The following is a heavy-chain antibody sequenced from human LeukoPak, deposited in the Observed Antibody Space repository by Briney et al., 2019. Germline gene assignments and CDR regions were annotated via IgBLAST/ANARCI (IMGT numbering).Heavy chain of an antibody. V-gene: IGHV1-2*02. CDR3: ARDSRPIFEWQQLGGDY. J-gene: IGHJ4*02. D-gene: IGHD6-13*01. CDR1: GYTLTGYF. CDR2: INGNSGGT. Sequence: ASVKVSCKASGYTLTGYFMHWVRQAPGQGPEWMGWINGNSGGTKYAQKFEGRVTMTSDTSISTAHMELSRLRSDDTAVYYCARDSRPIFEWQQLGGDYWGQGTLVTVSS.